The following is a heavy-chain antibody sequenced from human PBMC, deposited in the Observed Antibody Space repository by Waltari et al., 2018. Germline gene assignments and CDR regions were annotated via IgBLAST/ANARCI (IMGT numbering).Heavy chain of an antibody. J-gene: IGHJ5*02. D-gene: IGHD5-12*01. Sequence: QVHLVQSGAEVKKPGSSVKVSCRASGGAFSSHGFSWLRQAPGKGLEWMGGIIPIFGTANYAQKFQGRVTSTADESTSTAYMELSSLRSEDTAVYYCARDRGNIVATQGIWFDPWGQGTLVTVSS. V-gene: IGHV1-69*13. CDR1: GGAFSSHG. CDR2: IIPIFGTA. CDR3: ARDRGNIVATQGIWFDP.